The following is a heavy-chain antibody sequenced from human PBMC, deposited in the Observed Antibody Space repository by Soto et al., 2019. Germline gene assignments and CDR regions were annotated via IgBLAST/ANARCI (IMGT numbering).Heavy chain of an antibody. CDR1: GFTFSSYG. CDR3: ARGGYQYYYGMDV. Sequence: QVQLVESGGGVVQPGRSLRLSCAASGFTFSSYGMHWVRQAPGKGLEWVAVIWYDGSNKYYADSVKGRFTISRDNSKNTLYLQMNSLRAEDTAVYYCARGGYQYYYGMDVWGQGTTVTVSS. J-gene: IGHJ6*02. V-gene: IGHV3-33*01. CDR2: IWYDGSNK. D-gene: IGHD2-2*01.